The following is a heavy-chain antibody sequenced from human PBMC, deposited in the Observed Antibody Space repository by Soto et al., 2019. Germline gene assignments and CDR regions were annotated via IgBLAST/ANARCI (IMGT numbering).Heavy chain of an antibody. CDR1: GYTFTGYY. Sequence: ASVKVSCKASGYTFTGYYMHWVRQAPGQGLEWMGWINPNSGGTNYAQKFQGWVTMTRDTSISTAYMELSRLRSDDTAVYYCAILLGYCSGGSCYSGSYFDYWGQGTLVTVS. CDR3: AILLGYCSGGSCYSGSYFDY. D-gene: IGHD2-15*01. CDR2: INPNSGGT. J-gene: IGHJ4*02. V-gene: IGHV1-2*04.